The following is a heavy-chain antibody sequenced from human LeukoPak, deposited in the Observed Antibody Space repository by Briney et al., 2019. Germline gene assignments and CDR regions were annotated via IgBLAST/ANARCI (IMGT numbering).Heavy chain of an antibody. V-gene: IGHV1-18*01. CDR1: GYTFTNYG. D-gene: IGHD2-15*01. CDR2: ISAHNGNT. J-gene: IGHJ6*02. Sequence: ASVTVSCKASGYTFTNYGISWVRQAPGQGLEWMGWISAHNGNTNYAQKLQGRVTMTTDTSTSTAYMELTSLRSDDTAVYYCGRDCSGGSCYSLVRYGMDVWGQGTTVTVSS. CDR3: GRDCSGGSCYSLVRYGMDV.